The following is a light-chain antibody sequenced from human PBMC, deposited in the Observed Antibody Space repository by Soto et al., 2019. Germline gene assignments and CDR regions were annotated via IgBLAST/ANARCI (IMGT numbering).Light chain of an antibody. CDR2: WAS. V-gene: IGKV4-1*01. Sequence: DIVMTQSPESLAVSLGERATINCKSSQSVLYSSNNKNYLAWFQQRPGQPPKLLIDWASMRESGVPDRCSGSGSGTDFTLTISSLQAEDVAVYYCQQYYGTPWTFGQGTRVEVK. CDR3: QQYYGTPWT. J-gene: IGKJ1*01. CDR1: QSVLYSSNNKNY.